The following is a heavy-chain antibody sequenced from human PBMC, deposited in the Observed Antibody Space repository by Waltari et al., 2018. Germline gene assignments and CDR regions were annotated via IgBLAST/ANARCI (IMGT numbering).Heavy chain of an antibody. CDR2: INHRGST. D-gene: IGHD4-17*01. Sequence: QVQLQQWGAGLLKPSETLSLTCAVYGGSFSGYYWSWIRQPPGKGLEWIGEINHRGSTNDNPALKSRVTISVDTCKNQVSLKLSSVTAADTAVDYGARGRYGDYYYYYMDVWGKGTTVTVSS. J-gene: IGHJ6*03. V-gene: IGHV4-34*01. CDR3: ARGRYGDYYYYYMDV. CDR1: GGSFSGYY.